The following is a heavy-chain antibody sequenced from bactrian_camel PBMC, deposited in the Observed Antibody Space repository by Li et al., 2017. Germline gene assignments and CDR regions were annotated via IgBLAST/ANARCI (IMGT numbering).Heavy chain of an antibody. V-gene: IGHV3S55*01. D-gene: IGHD7*01. CDR2: IDSDGDA. CDR1: GYTYDTYC. Sequence: HVQLVESGGGLVQAGGSQRLSCAAPGYTYDTYCMGWFRQAPGKEREGLATIDSDGDAAYADSMKGRFTISRDNAKNTVYLQMNSLKSEDTGLYYCATSLTDNWLRGIGYWGQGTQVTVS. CDR3: ATSLTDNWLRGIGY. J-gene: IGHJ6*01.